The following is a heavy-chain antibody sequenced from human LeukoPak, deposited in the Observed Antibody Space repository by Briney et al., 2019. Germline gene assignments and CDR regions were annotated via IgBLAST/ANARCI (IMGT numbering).Heavy chain of an antibody. J-gene: IGHJ4*02. CDR3: ARGYYGDYVVSDY. CDR2: ISWNSGSI. CDR1: GFTFDDYA. V-gene: IGHV3-9*01. Sequence: SLRLSCAASGFTFDDYAMHWVRQAPGKGLEWVSGISWNSGSIGYADSVKGRFTISRDNAKNSLYLQMNSLRAEDTALYYCARGYYGDYVVSDYWGQGILVTVSS. D-gene: IGHD4-17*01.